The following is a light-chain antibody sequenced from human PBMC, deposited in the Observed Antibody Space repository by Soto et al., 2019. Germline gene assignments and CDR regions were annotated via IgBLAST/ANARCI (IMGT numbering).Light chain of an antibody. CDR1: SSDIGDYNY. J-gene: IGLJ3*02. CDR3: SSSTTTTSLVV. V-gene: IGLV2-14*01. Sequence: QSALTQHASVSGSPGQSITISCTGTSSDIGDYNYVSWYQQYPGKVPKLVIYDVSHRPSGVSNRFSGSKSGNTASLTISGLQAEDEADYYCSSSTTTTSLVVFGEGTKLTVL. CDR2: DVS.